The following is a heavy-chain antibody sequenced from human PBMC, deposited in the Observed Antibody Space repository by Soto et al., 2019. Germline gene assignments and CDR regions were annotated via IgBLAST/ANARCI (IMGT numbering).Heavy chain of an antibody. D-gene: IGHD5-18*01. V-gene: IGHV3-21*01. Sequence: EVQLVESGGGLVKPGGSMRLSCAASGFTFSSYSMNWVRQAPGKGLEWVSSISSSSSYIYYADSVKGRFTISRDNANNSLYLQMNSLRAEDTAVYYFARDQPGYSYGYGLGYWGQGTLVTVSS. J-gene: IGHJ4*02. CDR3: ARDQPGYSYGYGLGY. CDR2: ISSSSSYI. CDR1: GFTFSSYS.